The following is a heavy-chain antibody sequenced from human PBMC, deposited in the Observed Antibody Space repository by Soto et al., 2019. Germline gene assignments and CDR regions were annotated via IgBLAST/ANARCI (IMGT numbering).Heavy chain of an antibody. CDR1: GFTFSSYA. J-gene: IGHJ4*02. Sequence: GGSLRLSCAASGFTFSSYAISWVRQAPGKGLEWVSAISGSGGSTYYADSVKGRFTISRDNSKNTLYLQMNSLRAEDTAVYYCAKDLSKPPIGSFDYWGQGTLVTVS. D-gene: IGHD3-10*01. CDR2: ISGSGGST. CDR3: AKDLSKPPIGSFDY. V-gene: IGHV3-23*01.